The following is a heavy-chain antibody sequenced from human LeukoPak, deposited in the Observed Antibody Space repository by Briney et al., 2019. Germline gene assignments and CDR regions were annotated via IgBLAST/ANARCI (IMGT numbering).Heavy chain of an antibody. Sequence: GGSLRLFCAASGFTFSSYWMSWVRQAPGKGLEWVANIKQDGSEKYYVDSVKGRFTISRDNAKNSLYLQMNSLRAEDTAVYYCARGGTYYDFWSGYLYWGQGTLVTVSS. D-gene: IGHD3-3*01. CDR1: GFTFSSYW. CDR2: IKQDGSEK. V-gene: IGHV3-7*01. CDR3: ARGGTYYDFWSGYLY. J-gene: IGHJ4*02.